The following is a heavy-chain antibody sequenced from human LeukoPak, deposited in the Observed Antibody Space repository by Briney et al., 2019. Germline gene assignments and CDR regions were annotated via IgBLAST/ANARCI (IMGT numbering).Heavy chain of an antibody. CDR2: ISGSGGST. V-gene: IGHV3-23*01. D-gene: IGHD5-12*01. CDR1: GFTFSSYA. J-gene: IGHJ4*02. Sequence: GGSLRLSCAASGFTFSSYAMSWVRQAPRKGLESVSAISGSGGSTYYADSVRGRYTISRDNAKNSLYLQMNSLRAEDTAVYYCARGTTGGYSPSHWGQGTLVTVSS. CDR3: ARGTTGGYSPSH.